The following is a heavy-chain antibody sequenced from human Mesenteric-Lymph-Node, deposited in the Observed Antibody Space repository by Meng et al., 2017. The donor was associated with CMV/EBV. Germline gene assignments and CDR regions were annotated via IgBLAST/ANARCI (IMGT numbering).Heavy chain of an antibody. CDR2: ISGSGGST. CDR1: GFTFSSYA. D-gene: IGHD3-3*01. V-gene: IGHV3-23*01. Sequence: GESLKISCAASGFTFSSYAMSWVRQAPGKGLEWVSPISGSGGSTYFADSVKGRFTISRDNAKNSLYLQMNSLRAEDTAVYYCARANDFWSGYYDYWGQGTLVTVSS. CDR3: ARANDFWSGYYDY. J-gene: IGHJ4*02.